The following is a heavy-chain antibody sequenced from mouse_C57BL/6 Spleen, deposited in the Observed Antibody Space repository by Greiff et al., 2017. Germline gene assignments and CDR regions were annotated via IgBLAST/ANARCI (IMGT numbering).Heavy chain of an antibody. CDR3: APLITTGAMDY. CDR2: IHPSDSAT. Sequence: QVQLQQPGAELVKPGASVKVSCKASGYTFTSYWMHWVKQRPGQGLEWIGRIHPSDSATNYNQKFKGKATLTVDKSSSTAYMQLSSLTSEDSAVYYCAPLITTGAMDYWGQGTSVTVSS. J-gene: IGHJ4*01. D-gene: IGHD1-1*01. V-gene: IGHV1-74*01. CDR1: GYTFTSYW.